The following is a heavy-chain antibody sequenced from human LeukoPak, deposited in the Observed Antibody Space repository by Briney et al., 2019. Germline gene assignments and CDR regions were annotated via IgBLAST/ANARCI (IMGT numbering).Heavy chain of an antibody. J-gene: IGHJ4*02. CDR3: AREYDFRRYLDY. CDR2: IKQDGSDK. D-gene: IGHD3-3*01. V-gene: IGHV3-7*01. Sequence: GGSLRLSCAASGFTFSSYWMSWVRQAPGKGLEWVANIKQDGSDKYYVDSVKGRFSISKDNAKNLLFLEMSSLRAEDTAVYYCAREYDFRRYLDYWGQGILVTVSS. CDR1: GFTFSSYW.